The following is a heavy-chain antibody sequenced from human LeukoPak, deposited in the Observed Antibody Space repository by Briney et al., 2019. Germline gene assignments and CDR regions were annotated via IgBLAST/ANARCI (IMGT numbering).Heavy chain of an antibody. Sequence: GGSLRLSCAASGFTFSSYGMHWVRQAPGKGLEWVAVISYDGSNKYYADSVKGRFTISRDNSKNTLYLQMNSLRAEDTAVYYCARAHMTTLTTPGYWGQGTLVSVSS. J-gene: IGHJ4*02. D-gene: IGHD4-17*01. CDR3: ARAHMTTLTTPGY. V-gene: IGHV3-30*03. CDR2: ISYDGSNK. CDR1: GFTFSSYG.